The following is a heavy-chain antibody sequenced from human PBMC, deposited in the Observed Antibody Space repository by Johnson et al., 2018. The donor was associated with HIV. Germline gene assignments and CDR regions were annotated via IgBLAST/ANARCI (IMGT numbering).Heavy chain of an antibody. V-gene: IGHV3-20*04. D-gene: IGHD3-22*01. Sequence: VQLVESGGGVVRPGGSLRLSCAASGFTFSNAWMNWVRQAPGKGLEWVSGINWNGGSTGYADSVEGRFTISRDNAKNSLYLQMNSLRVEDTALYYCVRDLSFDSIGLSHALDMWGQGTMVTVSS. CDR3: VRDLSFDSIGLSHALDM. CDR2: INWNGGST. J-gene: IGHJ3*02. CDR1: GFTFSNAW.